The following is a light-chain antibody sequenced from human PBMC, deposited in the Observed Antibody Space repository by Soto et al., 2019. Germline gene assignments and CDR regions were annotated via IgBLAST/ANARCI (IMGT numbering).Light chain of an antibody. J-gene: IGKJ5*01. CDR1: QSISTW. Sequence: DIQMTQSPSSVSASVGDTVTITCRASQSISTWLAWYQQKPGTVPKLLIYAASSLQSGGPSSFSGSGAGTEFTLTISGLQPEDFGTYYCQQGDSFPITFGQGTRLDIK. CDR3: QQGDSFPIT. CDR2: AAS. V-gene: IGKV1-12*01.